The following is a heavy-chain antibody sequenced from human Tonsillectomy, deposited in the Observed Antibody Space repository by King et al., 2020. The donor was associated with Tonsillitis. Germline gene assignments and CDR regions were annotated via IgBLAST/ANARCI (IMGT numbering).Heavy chain of an antibody. V-gene: IGHV3-7*01. D-gene: IGHD6-13*01. CDR3: ARVGLGRSSWYGELFDY. CDR2: IKQDGSEK. J-gene: IGHJ4*02. Sequence: VQLVESGGGLVQPGGSLRLSCAASGFTFSSYWMSWVRQAPGKGLEWVANIKQDGSEKYYVDSVKGRFTISRDNAKNSLYLQMNSLRADDTAVYYCARVGLGRSSWYGELFDYWGQGTLVTVSS. CDR1: GFTFSSYW.